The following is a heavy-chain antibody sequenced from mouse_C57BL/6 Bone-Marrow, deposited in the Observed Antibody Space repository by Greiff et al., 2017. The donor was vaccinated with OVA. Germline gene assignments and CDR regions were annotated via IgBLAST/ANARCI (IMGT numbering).Heavy chain of an antibody. J-gene: IGHJ2*01. CDR2: ILPGSGST. V-gene: IGHV1-9*01. Sequence: QVQLQQSGAELMKPGASVKLSCKATGYTFTGYWIEWVKQRPGHGLEWIGEILPGSGSTNYNEKFKGKATFTADTSSNTAYMQLSSLTTEDSAIYYCAGTPSHYCGSSYDDYWGQGTTLTVSS. D-gene: IGHD1-1*01. CDR3: AGTPSHYCGSSYDDY. CDR1: GYTFTGYW.